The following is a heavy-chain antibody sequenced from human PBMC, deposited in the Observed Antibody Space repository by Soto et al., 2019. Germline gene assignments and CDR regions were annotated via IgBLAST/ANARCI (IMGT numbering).Heavy chain of an antibody. CDR1: GYTFTSYD. CDR2: MNPNSGNT. D-gene: IGHD2-2*03. Sequence: QVQLVQSGAEVKKPGASVKVSCKASGYTFTSYDINWVRQATGQGLEWMGWMNPNSGNTGYAQKFQGRVTMTRNTSISTAYMELSSLRSEDTAVYYCARSTTRGYCSSTSCPRYYYYYMDVWGKGTTVTVSS. V-gene: IGHV1-8*01. J-gene: IGHJ6*03. CDR3: ARSTTRGYCSSTSCPRYYYYYMDV.